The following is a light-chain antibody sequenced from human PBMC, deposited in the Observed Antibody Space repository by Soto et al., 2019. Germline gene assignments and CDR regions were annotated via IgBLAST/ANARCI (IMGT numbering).Light chain of an antibody. CDR1: QSVSSNY. CDR3: QQYGSSPLT. Sequence: EIVLTQSPGTLSLSPGEGATLSCRASQSVSSNYFAWYQQKPGQGPRLLIYGVSSRATGIPDRFSGSGSGTDFTLTISRLEPEDFAVYYCQQYGSSPLTFGQGTKVEIK. J-gene: IGKJ1*01. V-gene: IGKV3-20*01. CDR2: GVS.